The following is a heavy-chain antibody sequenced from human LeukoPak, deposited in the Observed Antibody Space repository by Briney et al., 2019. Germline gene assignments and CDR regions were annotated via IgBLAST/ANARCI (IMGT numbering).Heavy chain of an antibody. CDR2: IGGRDGST. CDR3: AKDVGKWESLHFFDY. D-gene: IGHD1-26*01. Sequence: GGSLRLYCAASGFTFSSYGMSWVRQAPGKGLEWVSAIGGRDGSTYYADSVKGRFTISRDDSRNTLYLQMNSLRGDDTAVYYCAKDVGKWESLHFFDYWGQGTLVTVSS. V-gene: IGHV3-23*01. CDR1: GFTFSSYG. J-gene: IGHJ4*02.